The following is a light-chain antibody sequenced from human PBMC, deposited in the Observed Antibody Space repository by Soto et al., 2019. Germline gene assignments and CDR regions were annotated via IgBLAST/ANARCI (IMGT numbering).Light chain of an antibody. CDR2: GAS. CDR1: QSVSSN. J-gene: IGKJ4*01. Sequence: EIVMTQSPDTLSVSPGERATLSCRASQSVSSNLAWYQQKPGQAPRLLIYGASTRATGIPARFSGSGSGTEFTLNISSLQSEDFAVYYCQQYNNWPPLTFGGGTKVEIK. V-gene: IGKV3-15*01. CDR3: QQYNNWPPLT.